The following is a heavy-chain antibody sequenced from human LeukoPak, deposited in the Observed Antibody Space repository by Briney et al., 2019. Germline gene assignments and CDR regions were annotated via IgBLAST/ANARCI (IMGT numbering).Heavy chain of an antibody. J-gene: IGHJ4*02. CDR2: IIPIFGTA. V-gene: IGHV1-69*05. Sequence: ASVKVSCKASGGTFSSYAISWVRQAPGQGLEWVGRIIPIFGTANYAQKFQGRVTITTDESTSTAYMELSSLRSEDTAVYYCASGRDYYDSSGYCSYWGQGTLVTVSS. CDR1: GGTFSSYA. CDR3: ASGRDYYDSSGYCSY. D-gene: IGHD3-22*01.